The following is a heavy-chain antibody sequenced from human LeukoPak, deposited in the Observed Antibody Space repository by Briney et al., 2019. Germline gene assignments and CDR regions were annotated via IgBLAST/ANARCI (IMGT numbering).Heavy chain of an antibody. D-gene: IGHD7-27*01. CDR1: VVAFSDYE. CDR3: AMTMWGFDY. J-gene: IGHJ4*02. CDR2: ISSSGSII. Sequence: GGSLRLSCASSVVAFSDYEMNWVRQAPGKGLEWVSYISSSGSIIYYADSVKGRFTISRDNAKRSLFLQMNSLRVEDTAGYYCAMTMWGFDYWGQGTLVTVSS. V-gene: IGHV3-48*03.